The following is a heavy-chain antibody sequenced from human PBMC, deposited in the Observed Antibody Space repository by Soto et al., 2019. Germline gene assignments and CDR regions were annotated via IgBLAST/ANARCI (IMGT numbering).Heavy chain of an antibody. V-gene: IGHV4-59*01. CDR2: IYYSGST. Sequence: SETLSLTCTVSGGSISSYYWSWVRQPPGKGLEWIGYIYYSGSTNYNPSLKSRVTISVDTSKNQFSLKLSSVTAADTAVYYCARATAMGRYYYYGMDVWGQGTTVTVSS. J-gene: IGHJ6*02. D-gene: IGHD5-18*01. CDR1: GGSISSYY. CDR3: ARATAMGRYYYYGMDV.